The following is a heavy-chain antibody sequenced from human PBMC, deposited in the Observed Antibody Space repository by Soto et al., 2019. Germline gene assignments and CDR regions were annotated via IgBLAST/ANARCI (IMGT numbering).Heavy chain of an antibody. CDR3: ARGLYYYDSSGYWGY. J-gene: IGHJ1*01. D-gene: IGHD3-22*01. Sequence: GGSLRLSCASSGLPFNNYAMSWVRQAPGKGLEWVSAISGSGGSTYYGDSVKGRFTISRDNSKNTLYLQMNSLRAEDTAVYYCARGLYYYDSSGYWGYWGQGTLVTVSS. CDR2: ISGSGGST. CDR1: GLPFNNYA. V-gene: IGHV3-23*01.